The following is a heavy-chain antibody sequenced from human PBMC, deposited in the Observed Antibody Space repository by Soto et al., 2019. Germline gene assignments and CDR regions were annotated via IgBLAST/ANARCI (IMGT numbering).Heavy chain of an antibody. CDR3: AIGGGLYCDFWSPNPPMDV. V-gene: IGHV4-34*01. CDR1: GGSFSGYY. J-gene: IGHJ6*02. Sequence: SETLSLTCAVYGGSFSGYYWSWIRQPPGKGLEWIGAINHSGSTNYNPSLKSRVTISVDTSKNQFSLKLSSVTAADTAVYYCAIGGGLYCDFWSPNPPMDVWGQGTTVTVSS. CDR2: INHSGST. D-gene: IGHD3-3*01.